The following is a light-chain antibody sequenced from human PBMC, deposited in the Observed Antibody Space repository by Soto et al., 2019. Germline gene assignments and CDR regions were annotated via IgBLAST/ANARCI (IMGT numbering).Light chain of an antibody. Sequence: EILMTQFPSTLSASIGDRVTITCRASQSISTWLAWYQQKAGKAPKLLIYTASSLATGVPSRFSGSGSGTAFTLTIISLQPDDFATYYCQHYNRYSPYTFGQGTRLEIK. J-gene: IGKJ2*01. CDR2: TAS. V-gene: IGKV1-5*03. CDR3: QHYNRYSPYT. CDR1: QSISTW.